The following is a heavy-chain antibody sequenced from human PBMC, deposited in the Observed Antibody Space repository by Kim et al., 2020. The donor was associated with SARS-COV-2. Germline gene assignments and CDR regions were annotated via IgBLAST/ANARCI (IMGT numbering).Heavy chain of an antibody. V-gene: IGHV3-15*01. CDR3: TTDLLSYYDSSGYLGWDFDY. CDR2: IKSKTDGGTT. Sequence: GGSLRLSCAASGFTFSNAWMSWVRQAPGKGLEWVGRIKSKTDGGTTDYAAPVKGRFTISRDDSKNTLYLQMNSLKTEDTAVYYCTTDLLSYYDSSGYLGWDFDYWGQGTLVTVSS. CDR1: GFTFSNAW. D-gene: IGHD3-22*01. J-gene: IGHJ4*02.